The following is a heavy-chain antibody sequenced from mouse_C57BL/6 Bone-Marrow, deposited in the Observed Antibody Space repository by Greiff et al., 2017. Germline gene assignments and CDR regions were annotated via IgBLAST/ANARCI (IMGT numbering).Heavy chain of an antibody. CDR2: LDTSDSYT. D-gene: IGHD2-13*01. Sequence: QVQLQQPGAELVMPGASVKLSCKASGYTFTSYWMHWVKQRPGPGLEWIGELDTSDSYTNYNQKFKGKSTLTVDKSSRTAYMQLSSLTSKYSAVYYWARWGDFTWFAYWGQGTLVTVSA. J-gene: IGHJ3*01. V-gene: IGHV1-69*01. CDR3: ARWGDFTWFAY. CDR1: GYTFTSYW.